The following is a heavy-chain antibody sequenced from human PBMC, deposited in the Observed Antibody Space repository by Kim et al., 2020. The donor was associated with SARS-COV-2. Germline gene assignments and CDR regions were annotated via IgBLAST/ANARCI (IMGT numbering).Heavy chain of an antibody. D-gene: IGHD4-17*01. Sequence: GGSLRLSCAASGFTFSNAWMSWVRQAPGKGLEWVGRIKSKTDGGTTDYAAPVKGRFTISRDDSKNTLYLQMNSLKTEDTAVYYCTTDGTDGDPYYYYGMDVWGQGTTVTVSS. CDR3: TTDGTDGDPYYYYGMDV. CDR2: IKSKTDGGTT. V-gene: IGHV3-15*01. J-gene: IGHJ6*02. CDR1: GFTFSNAW.